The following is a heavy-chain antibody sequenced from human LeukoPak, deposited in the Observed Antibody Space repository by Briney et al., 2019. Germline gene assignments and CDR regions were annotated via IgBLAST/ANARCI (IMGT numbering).Heavy chain of an antibody. V-gene: IGHV3-23*01. Sequence: GGSLRLSCAASGFTFYDYGMTWVRQAPGKGLEWVSTISGSGLSTYYADSVKGRFTISRDNSNNTVFLQMNSLRAEDTAVYYCAKDNVTYADNDYWGQGTLVTVSS. CDR3: AKDNVTYADNDY. J-gene: IGHJ4*02. CDR1: GFTFYDYG. D-gene: IGHD1-1*01. CDR2: ISGSGLST.